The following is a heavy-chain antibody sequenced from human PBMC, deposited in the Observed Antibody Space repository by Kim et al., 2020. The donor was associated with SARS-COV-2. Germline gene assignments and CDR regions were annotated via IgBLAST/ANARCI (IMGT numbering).Heavy chain of an antibody. D-gene: IGHD2-8*01. J-gene: IGHJ5*02. Sequence: VQGRSTISRDNSKNPLYLQMNSLRAEDTAVYYCAKDPIVLMVYAMYWFDPWGQGTLVTVSS. V-gene: IGHV3-23*01. CDR3: AKDPIVLMVYAMYWFDP.